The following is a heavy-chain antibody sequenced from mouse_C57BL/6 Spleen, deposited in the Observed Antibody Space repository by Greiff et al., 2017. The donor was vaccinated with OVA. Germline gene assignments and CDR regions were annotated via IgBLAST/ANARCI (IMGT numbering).Heavy chain of an antibody. CDR3: ARGDGYYGGWFAY. Sequence: VQLQQPGAELVKPGASVKMSCKASGYTFTSYWITWVKQRPGQGLEWIGDIYPGSGSTNYNEKFKSKATLTVDTSSSTAYMQLSSLTSEDSAVDYCARGDGYYGGWFAYWGQGTLVTVSA. CDR1: GYTFTSYW. D-gene: IGHD2-3*01. V-gene: IGHV1-55*01. J-gene: IGHJ3*01. CDR2: IYPGSGST.